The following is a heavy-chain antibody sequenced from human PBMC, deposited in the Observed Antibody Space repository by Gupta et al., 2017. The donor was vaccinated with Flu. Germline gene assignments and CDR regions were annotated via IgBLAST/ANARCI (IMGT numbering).Heavy chain of an antibody. J-gene: IGHJ6*03. CDR1: GSTFNAYA. V-gene: IGHV3-23*01. Sequence: EVQLLASGGGLVQPGGSLRLSCAAXGSTFNAYAMSWVRQAPGKGLEWVSVISGGSGFRHYSTSVKCRFTISRDNSKNTLYLQINTLRAEDSAVYYCASGAGDFFWPEWPGYMDVLCKGTTVTVSS. CDR3: ASGAGDFFWPEWPGYMDV. D-gene: IGHD3-3*01. CDR2: ISGGSGFR.